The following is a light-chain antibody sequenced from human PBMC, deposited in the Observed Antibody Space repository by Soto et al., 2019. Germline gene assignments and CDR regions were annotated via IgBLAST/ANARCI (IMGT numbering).Light chain of an antibody. V-gene: IGKV3-20*01. CDR2: GAS. Sequence: ETVLTHARCTLYVSPGERATRSCRAIQSVANSHVAWYQQRRGLPPRLLIYGASNRATGIPDRLSGSGSGADFTLTISRLEPEDFAVYFCQQYGNSPPGTFGQGTRLEIK. J-gene: IGKJ5*01. CDR3: QQYGNSPPGT. CDR1: QSVANSH.